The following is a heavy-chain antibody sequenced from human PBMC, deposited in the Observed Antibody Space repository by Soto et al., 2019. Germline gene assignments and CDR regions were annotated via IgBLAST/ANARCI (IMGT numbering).Heavy chain of an antibody. J-gene: IGHJ4*02. D-gene: IGHD6-19*01. Sequence: PGGSLRLSCAASGFTCSSYDMSWVRQAPGKGLEWVSTILVAGSTHYPDSVKGRFTISRDNTKNSFYLQMNSLRAEDTAVYYCARDHINGWKFDYWGRGTLVTVSS. CDR1: GFTCSSYD. CDR2: ILVAGST. CDR3: ARDHINGWKFDY. V-gene: IGHV3-23*01.